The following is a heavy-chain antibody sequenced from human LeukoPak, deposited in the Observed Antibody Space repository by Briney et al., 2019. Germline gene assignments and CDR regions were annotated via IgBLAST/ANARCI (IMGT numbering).Heavy chain of an antibody. D-gene: IGHD5-12*01. Sequence: PSETLSLTCGVYGGSFSGYYWNWIRQPPGKGLEWIGEINHSGSTNYNPSLKSRVTISVDMSKNQLSLKLSSVTAADTAVYYCARSGWLRKGPTKRFDPRGQGTLVTVSS. J-gene: IGHJ5*02. CDR3: ARSGWLRKGPTKRFDP. V-gene: IGHV4-34*01. CDR2: INHSGST. CDR1: GGSFSGYY.